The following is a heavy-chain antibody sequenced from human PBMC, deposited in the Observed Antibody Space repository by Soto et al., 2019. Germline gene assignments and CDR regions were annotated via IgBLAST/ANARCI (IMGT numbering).Heavy chain of an antibody. D-gene: IGHD1-1*01. CDR3: ARSIRVPRRFNGMD. CDR2: IERDDDDK. J-gene: IGHJ6*03. Sequence: SGPTLVNPTETLTLTCTFSGFSLTSPGMCVSWIRQSPGKALEWLALIERDDDDKYYSTSLKTRLTISKDTRKNQVVLTMAHMEPADTATYYCARSIRVPRRFNGMD. V-gene: IGHV2-70*13. CDR1: GFSLTSPGMC.